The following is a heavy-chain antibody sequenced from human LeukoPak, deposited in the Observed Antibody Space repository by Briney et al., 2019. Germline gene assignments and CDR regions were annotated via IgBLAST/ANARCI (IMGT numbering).Heavy chain of an antibody. CDR2: ISGSGGST. J-gene: IGHJ4*02. CDR1: GFTFSSYA. CDR3: AKDVGKWESLHFFDY. Sequence: GGSLRLSCAASGFTFSSYAMSWDRQAPGKGLEWVSAISGSGGSTYYADSVKGRFTISRDNSKNTLYLQMNSLRAEDTAVYYCAKDVGKWESLHFFDYWGQGTLVTVSS. D-gene: IGHD1-26*01. V-gene: IGHV3-23*01.